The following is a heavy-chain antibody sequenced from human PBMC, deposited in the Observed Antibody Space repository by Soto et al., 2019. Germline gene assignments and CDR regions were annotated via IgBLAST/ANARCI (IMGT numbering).Heavy chain of an antibody. CDR2: IDPEVGAA. CDR3: ASSSGIAENWFDP. Sequence: SVKVSCKVSGYTLPEFSMHWVRQAPGKGLEWMGGIDPEVGAANYAQKFQGRVTITADESTSTAYMELSSLRSEDTAVYYCASSSGIAENWFDPWGQGTLVTVSS. D-gene: IGHD6-13*01. J-gene: IGHJ5*02. V-gene: IGHV1-24*01. CDR1: GYTLPEFS.